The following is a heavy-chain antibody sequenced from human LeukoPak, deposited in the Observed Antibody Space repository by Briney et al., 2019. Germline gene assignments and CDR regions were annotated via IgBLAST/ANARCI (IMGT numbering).Heavy chain of an antibody. Sequence: PGGPLRLSCAASGFTFSSYAMCWVRQAPGQGLQWVAVISYDGSNKYYADSVKGRFTISRDNSKNSLYLQMYSLTAEDTALYYCARYCTFRTCSGTKFDSWGPGTLVTVSS. J-gene: IGHJ4*02. V-gene: IGHV3-30*03. CDR1: GFTFSSYA. D-gene: IGHD1-1*01. CDR2: ISYDGSNK. CDR3: ARYCTFRTCSGTKFDS.